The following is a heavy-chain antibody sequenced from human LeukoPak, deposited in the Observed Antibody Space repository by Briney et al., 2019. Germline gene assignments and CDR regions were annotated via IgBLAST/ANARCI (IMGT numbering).Heavy chain of an antibody. CDR1: GFILVDYD. Sequence: GSLRLSCEASGFILVDYDMSWVRQVAGKGLEWVSGIDWDGGTTAYAGSVKGRFTISRDNVKNSLYLQMNSLRVEDTALYYCAGRSRVVGVSGTWYFDLWGRGALVTVSS. D-gene: IGHD1-26*01. CDR2: IDWDGGTT. CDR3: AGRSRVVGVSGTWYFDL. V-gene: IGHV3-20*04. J-gene: IGHJ2*01.